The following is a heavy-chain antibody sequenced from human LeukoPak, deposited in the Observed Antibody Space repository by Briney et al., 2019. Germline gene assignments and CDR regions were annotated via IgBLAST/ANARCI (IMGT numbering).Heavy chain of an antibody. Sequence: SETLSLTCAVYGGSFSGYYWSWIRQPPGKGLEWIGEINHSGSTNYNPSLKSRVTISVGTSKNQFSLKLSSVTAADTAVYYCARTGHCSGGSCYSSDYWGQGTLVTVSS. J-gene: IGHJ4*02. CDR1: GGSFSGYY. CDR3: ARTGHCSGGSCYSSDY. D-gene: IGHD2-15*01. CDR2: INHSGST. V-gene: IGHV4-34*01.